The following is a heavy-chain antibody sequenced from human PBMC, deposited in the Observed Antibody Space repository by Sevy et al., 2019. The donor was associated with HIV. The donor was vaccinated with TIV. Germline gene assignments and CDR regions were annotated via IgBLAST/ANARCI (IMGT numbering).Heavy chain of an antibody. CDR2: IYHSGSI. V-gene: IGHV4-38-2*01. CDR1: GYSISSGYY. D-gene: IGHD2-2*01. J-gene: IGHJ3*02. CDR3: ARSGDSSTTLVGAFDI. Sequence: SETLSLTCAVSGYSISSGYYWGWIRQPPGKGLEWIGTIYHSGSIYYDPSLKSRVTISIDTSKNQFSLRLSSVTAADTAVFYCARSGDSSTTLVGAFDIWGQGTMVTVSS.